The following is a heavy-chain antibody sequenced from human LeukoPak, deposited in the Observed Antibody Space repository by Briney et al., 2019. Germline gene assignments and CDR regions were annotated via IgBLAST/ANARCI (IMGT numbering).Heavy chain of an antibody. Sequence: ASVKVSCKASVGTFSSYAISWVRQAPGQGLEWMGRIIPILGIANYARKFQGRVTITADKSTSTAYMELSSLRAEDTAVYYCARVTSITIFGVVIQGAFDIWGQGTMVTVSS. D-gene: IGHD3-3*01. CDR1: VGTFSSYA. V-gene: IGHV1-69*04. CDR3: ARVTSITIFGVVIQGAFDI. J-gene: IGHJ3*02. CDR2: IIPILGIA.